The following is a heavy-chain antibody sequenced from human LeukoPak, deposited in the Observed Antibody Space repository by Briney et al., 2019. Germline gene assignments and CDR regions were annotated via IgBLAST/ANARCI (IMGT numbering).Heavy chain of an antibody. CDR2: IYWDDDK. CDR1: GFSLTTSGVA. V-gene: IGHV2-5*02. Sequence: SGPTLVKPTQTLTPTCTFSGFSLTTSGVAVGWIRQPPGKALEWLALIYWDDDKRYSPSLKSRLSITKDTSRNQVVLTMTNMDPMDTATYYCAHKSVRGIFEPWGQGTLVTVSS. CDR3: AHKSVRGIFEP. D-gene: IGHD2-15*01. J-gene: IGHJ5*02.